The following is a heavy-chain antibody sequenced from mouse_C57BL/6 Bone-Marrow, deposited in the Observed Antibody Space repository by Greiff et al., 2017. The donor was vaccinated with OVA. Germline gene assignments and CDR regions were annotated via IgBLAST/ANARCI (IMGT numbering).Heavy chain of an antibody. CDR2: IDPEDGET. J-gene: IGHJ2*01. CDR3: SLPFITTVVAKDYFDY. CDR1: GFNIKDYY. Sequence: VQLQQSGAELVKPGASVKLSCTASGFNIKDYYMHWVKQRTEQGLEWIGRIDPEDGETKYAPKFQGKATITADTSSNTAYLQLSSLTSEDTAVYYFSLPFITTVVAKDYFDYWGQGTTLTVSS. D-gene: IGHD1-1*01. V-gene: IGHV14-2*01.